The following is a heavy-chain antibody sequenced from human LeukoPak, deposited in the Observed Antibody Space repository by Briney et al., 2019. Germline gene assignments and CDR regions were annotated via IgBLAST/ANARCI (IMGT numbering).Heavy chain of an antibody. CDR1: GFTFGDYS. CDR2: ISYSGST. D-gene: IGHD3-9*01. V-gene: IGHV4-59*08. J-gene: IGHJ3*02. Sequence: PGGSLRLSCFFSGFTFGDYSMSWFRQAPGKGLEWVGYISYSGSTNYNPSLKSRVTISIDTSKNQFSLKLRSVTAADTAIYYCARQGYDILTGYIDAFDIWGQGTMVTVSS. CDR3: ARQGYDILTGYIDAFDI.